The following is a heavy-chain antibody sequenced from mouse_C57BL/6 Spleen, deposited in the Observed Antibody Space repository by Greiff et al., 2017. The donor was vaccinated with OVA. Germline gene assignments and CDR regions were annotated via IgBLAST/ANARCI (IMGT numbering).Heavy chain of an antibody. CDR1: GYTFTSYW. CDR3: ARLGTMDY. V-gene: IGHV1-69*01. J-gene: IGHJ2*01. CDR2: IDPSDSYT. D-gene: IGHD2-12*01. Sequence: VKLQQPGAELVMPGASVKLSCKASGYTFTSYWMHWVKQRPGQGLEWIGEIDPSDSYTNYNQKFKGKSTLTVDKSSSTAYMQLSSLTSEDSAVYYCARLGTMDYWGQGTTLTVSS.